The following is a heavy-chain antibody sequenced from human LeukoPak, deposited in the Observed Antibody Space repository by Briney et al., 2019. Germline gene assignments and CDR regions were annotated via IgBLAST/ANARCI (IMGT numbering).Heavy chain of an antibody. D-gene: IGHD1-26*01. CDR3: ARGTMGATHFDY. J-gene: IGHJ4*02. CDR1: GGSISCDY. V-gene: IGHV4-59*01. CDR2: IYYSGST. Sequence: SETLSLTCTVSGGSISCDYWNWIRQPPGKGLEWIGYIYYSGSTNYNVSLKSRVTISVDTSKKQFSLRLSSVTAADTAVYYCARGTMGATHFDYWGQGTLVTVSS.